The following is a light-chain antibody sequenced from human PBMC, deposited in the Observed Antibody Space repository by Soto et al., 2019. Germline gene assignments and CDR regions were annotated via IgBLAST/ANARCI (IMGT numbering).Light chain of an antibody. Sequence: EVIMTQSPTTLSVSPGAKVTLSCRASQSVSSHLAWYQQRPGQPPRLVISGASSRATGIPARFSAGGSGTAFILTISSLQSEDSAVYFCQQYHNWLLTFGPGTKVEFK. CDR2: GAS. CDR3: QQYHNWLLT. CDR1: QSVSSH. V-gene: IGKV3-15*01. J-gene: IGKJ3*01.